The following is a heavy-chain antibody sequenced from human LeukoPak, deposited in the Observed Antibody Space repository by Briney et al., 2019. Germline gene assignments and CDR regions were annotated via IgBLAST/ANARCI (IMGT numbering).Heavy chain of an antibody. J-gene: IGHJ4*02. Sequence: PGGSLRLSCAASGFTFSNYAMSRVRQAPGKGLEWVSAISGSGGSTYYADSVKGRFTISRDNSKNTLYLQMNSLRAEDTAVYYCAKDLVGATSTSYFDYWGQGTLVTVSS. CDR1: GFTFSNYA. CDR2: ISGSGGST. CDR3: AKDLVGATSTSYFDY. D-gene: IGHD1-26*01. V-gene: IGHV3-23*01.